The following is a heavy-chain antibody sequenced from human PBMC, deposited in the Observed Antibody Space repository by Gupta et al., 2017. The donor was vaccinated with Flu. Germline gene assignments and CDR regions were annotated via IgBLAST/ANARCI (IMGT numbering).Heavy chain of an antibody. Sequence: EVQLVQSGAAVKKPGECLKLARQVPGYGFDGYWIAWVRQVPGEGLEWMAMIYPGDSATRYSPSFQGQVTISADQSISTAYLQWSSLKASDTAMYYCARHLRYAISGHYFDNWGQGTLVTVSS. CDR1: GYGFDGYW. V-gene: IGHV5-51*01. CDR2: IYPGDSAT. CDR3: ARHLRYAISGHYFDN. J-gene: IGHJ4*02. D-gene: IGHD2-2*01.